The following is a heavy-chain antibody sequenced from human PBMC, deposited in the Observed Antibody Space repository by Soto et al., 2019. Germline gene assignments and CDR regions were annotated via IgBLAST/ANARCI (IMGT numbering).Heavy chain of an antibody. CDR3: ARQTNSSSPIFDP. V-gene: IGHV4-34*01. J-gene: IGHJ5*02. CDR2: INHSGST. D-gene: IGHD6-6*01. Sequence: SETLSLTCAVYGVSFSGYYWSWIRQPPGKGLEWTGEINHSGSTNYNPSLKSRVTISVDTSKNQFSLKLSSVTAADTAVYYCARQTNSSSPIFDPWGQGTLVTVSS. CDR1: GVSFSGYY.